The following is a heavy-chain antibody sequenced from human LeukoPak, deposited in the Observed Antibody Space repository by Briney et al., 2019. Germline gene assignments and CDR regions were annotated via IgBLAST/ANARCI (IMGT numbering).Heavy chain of an antibody. CDR1: GGTFSSYA. J-gene: IGHJ5*02. D-gene: IGHD6-6*01. CDR3: ARVRIAARKYNWFDP. CDR2: IIPILGIA. Sequence: SVKVSCKASGGTFSSYAISWVRQAPGQGLEWMGRIIPILGIANYAQKFQGRVTITADKSTSTAYMELSSLRSEDTAVYYCARVRIAARKYNWFDPWGQGTLVTVSS. V-gene: IGHV1-69*04.